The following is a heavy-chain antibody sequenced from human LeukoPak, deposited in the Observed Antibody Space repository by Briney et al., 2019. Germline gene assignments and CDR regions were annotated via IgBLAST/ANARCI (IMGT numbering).Heavy chain of an antibody. D-gene: IGHD2-8*01. CDR3: ARAPNHCTNGVCYTRRVDY. Sequence: ASVKVSCKASGGTFSIYAISWVRQATGQGLEWMGWMNPNSGTTGYAQTFPGRVTITRNTSISTAYMELSSLRSEDAAVYYCARAPNHCTNGVCYTRRVDYWGQGTLVTVSS. CDR1: GGTFSIYA. CDR2: MNPNSGTT. V-gene: IGHV1-8*03. J-gene: IGHJ4*02.